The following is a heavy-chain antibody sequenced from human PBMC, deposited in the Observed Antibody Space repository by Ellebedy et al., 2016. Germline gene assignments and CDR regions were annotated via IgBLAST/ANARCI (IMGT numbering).Heavy chain of an antibody. CDR2: VNSDGSST. D-gene: IGHD3-22*01. V-gene: IGHV3-74*01. J-gene: IGHJ6*03. Sequence: GGSLRLXCAASGFTLSDYWMHWVRQVPGKGLVWVSRVNSDGSSTSYADSVKGRFAISRDNAKNTLYLQMNSLRAEDTAVYFCARGEWDGRTVVVTTDYESAHFMDVWGKGTTVTVAS. CDR3: ARGEWDGRTVVVTTDYESAHFMDV. CDR1: GFTLSDYW.